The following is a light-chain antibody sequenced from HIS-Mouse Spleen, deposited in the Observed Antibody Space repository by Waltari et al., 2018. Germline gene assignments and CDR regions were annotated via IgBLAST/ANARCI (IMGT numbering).Light chain of an antibody. V-gene: IGLV2-14*01. CDR1: SSDVGGSNY. CDR3: SSYTSSSTLGV. J-gene: IGLJ1*01. Sequence: QSALTQPASVSGSPGQSITISCTGTSSDVGGSNYVSWYQQHPGNAPKLMIYEVSNRPSGVSNRFSGSKSGNTASLTISGLQAEDEADYYCSSYTSSSTLGVFGTGTKVTVL. CDR2: EVS.